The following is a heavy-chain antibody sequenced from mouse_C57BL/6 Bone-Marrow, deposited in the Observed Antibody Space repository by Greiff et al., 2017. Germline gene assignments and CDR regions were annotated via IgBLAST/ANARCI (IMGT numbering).Heavy chain of an antibody. CDR3: AKRGLFITTVVATYYYAMDY. CDR2: IYPRSGNT. V-gene: IGHV1-81*01. Sequence: QVQLQQSGAELARPGASVKLSCKASGYTFTSYGISWVKQRPGQGLEWIGEIYPRSGNTYYNEKFKGKATLTADKSSSTAYMELRSLTSEDSAVYFCAKRGLFITTVVATYYYAMDYWGQGTSVTVSS. D-gene: IGHD1-1*01. J-gene: IGHJ4*01. CDR1: GYTFTSYG.